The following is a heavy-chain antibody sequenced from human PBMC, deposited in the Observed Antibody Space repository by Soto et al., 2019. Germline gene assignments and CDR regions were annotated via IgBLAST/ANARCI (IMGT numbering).Heavy chain of an antibody. CDR1: GDSISSSNYY. D-gene: IGHD2-15*01. V-gene: IGHV4-39*01. Sequence: SEILSLTCSVSGDSISSSNYYWVWIRQPPGKGLEWIGSAHDSGSTYYNPSLKSRVTISIDTSKNRIPLKLSSVTGADTALYYCARQGRDRIVRYYHYGMDVWGPGTTVTVSS. CDR2: AHDSGST. CDR3: ARQGRDRIVRYYHYGMDV. J-gene: IGHJ6*01.